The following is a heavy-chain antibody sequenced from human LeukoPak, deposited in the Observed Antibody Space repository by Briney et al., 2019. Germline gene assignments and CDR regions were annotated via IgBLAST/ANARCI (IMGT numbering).Heavy chain of an antibody. J-gene: IGHJ5*02. CDR2: IYYSGST. Sequence: GSLRLSCAASGFTFSNYAMSWVRQPPGKGLEWIGSIYYSGSTYYNPSLKSRVTISVDTSKNQFSLKLSSVTAADTAVYYCARHPIAVAVCWFDPWGQGTLVTVSS. CDR3: ARHPIAVAVCWFDP. D-gene: IGHD6-19*01. CDR1: GFTFSNYA. V-gene: IGHV4-39*01.